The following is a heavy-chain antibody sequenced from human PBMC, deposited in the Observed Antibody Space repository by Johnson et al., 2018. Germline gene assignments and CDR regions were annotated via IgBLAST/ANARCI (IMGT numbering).Heavy chain of an antibody. CDR3: ARVAMIIVGDFHMDV. D-gene: IGHD1-26*01. V-gene: IGHV4-39*07. CDR1: GGSISTTTYY. CDR2: IFYSGNT. J-gene: IGHJ6*03. Sequence: QVQLQESGPGLVKPSETLSLTCTVSGGSISTTTYYWAWTRQPPGKGLEWIGSIFYSGNTYSNPSLTSRITITVDTAKNQSSLRLSSVTAADTAVYYCARVAMIIVGDFHMDVWGKGTTGTVSS.